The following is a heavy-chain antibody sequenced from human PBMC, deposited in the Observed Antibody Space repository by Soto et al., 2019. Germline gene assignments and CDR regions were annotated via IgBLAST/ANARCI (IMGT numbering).Heavy chain of an antibody. D-gene: IGHD5-12*01. CDR1: GDSVSSGNAA. V-gene: IGHV6-1*01. J-gene: IGHJ4*02. Sequence: PSQTLSLTCVISGDSVSSGNAAWNWIRQSPSRGLEWLGRTYYRSKWYNDYAVSVKSRITINPDTSKNQFSLQLNSVTPEDTAVYYCARGRWLQLVFDFWGQGTLVTVSS. CDR3: ARGRWLQLVFDF. CDR2: TYYRSKWYN.